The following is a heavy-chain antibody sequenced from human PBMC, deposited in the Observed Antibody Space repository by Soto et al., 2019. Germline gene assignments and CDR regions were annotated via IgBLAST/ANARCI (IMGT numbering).Heavy chain of an antibody. V-gene: IGHV1-18*01. CDR1: GYTFTSYG. CDR3: ARAVVGATIGYYGMDV. J-gene: IGHJ6*02. D-gene: IGHD1-26*01. CDR2: ISAYNGNT. Sequence: ASVKVSCKASGYTFTSYGISWVRQAPGQGLEWMGWISAYNGNTNYAQKLQGRATMTTDTSTSTAYMELRSLRSDDTAVYYCARAVVGATIGYYGMDVWGQGTTVTVSS.